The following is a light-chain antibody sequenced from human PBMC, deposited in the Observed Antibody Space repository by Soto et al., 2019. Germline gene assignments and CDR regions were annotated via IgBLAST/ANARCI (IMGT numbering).Light chain of an antibody. J-gene: IGLJ1*01. CDR1: ASDVGAYKY. Sequence: QSVLTQPASVSGPPGQSITISCTGTASDVGAYKYVSWHQQHPGKAPKIIIYDVNSRPSGVSSRFSGSKSGNTASLTISGLQTDDEGDYYCCAHTTSGTHVFGTGTKVTVL. CDR2: DVN. V-gene: IGLV2-14*03. CDR3: CAHTTSGTHV.